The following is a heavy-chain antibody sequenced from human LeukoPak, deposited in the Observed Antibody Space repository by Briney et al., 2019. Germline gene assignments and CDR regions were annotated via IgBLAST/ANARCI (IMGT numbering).Heavy chain of an antibody. CDR1: GGTFSSYA. V-gene: IGHV1-69*01. CDR2: IIPIFGTA. CDR3: ARENETSDYYGDYYYYGMDV. Sequence: SVTVSCTASGGTFSSYAISWVRQAPGQGLEWMGGIIPIFGTANYAQKFQGRVTITADESTSTAYMELSSLRSEDTAVYYCARENETSDYYGDYYYYGMDVWGQGTTVTVSS. D-gene: IGHD4-17*01. J-gene: IGHJ6*02.